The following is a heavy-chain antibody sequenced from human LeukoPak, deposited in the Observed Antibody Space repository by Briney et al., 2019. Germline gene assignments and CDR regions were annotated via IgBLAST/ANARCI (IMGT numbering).Heavy chain of an antibody. V-gene: IGHV4-38-2*02. Sequence: SETLSLTCTVSGYSTSSGYYWGWIRQPPGKGLEWIGSIYHSGSTYYNPSLKSRVTISVDTSKNQFSLKLSSVTAADTAVYYCATGYSSGWYLEALDYWGQGTLVTVSS. CDR1: GYSTSSGYY. CDR3: ATGYSSGWYLEALDY. J-gene: IGHJ4*02. CDR2: IYHSGST. D-gene: IGHD6-19*01.